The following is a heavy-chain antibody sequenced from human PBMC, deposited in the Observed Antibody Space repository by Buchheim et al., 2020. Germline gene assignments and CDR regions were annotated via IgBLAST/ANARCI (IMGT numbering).Heavy chain of an antibody. J-gene: IGHJ4*02. CDR2: IYYGGST. D-gene: IGHD3-16*01. CDR1: GVSIYSSY. V-gene: IGHV4-59*01. Sequence: QVQLQESGPGLVKPSETLSLTCTVSGVSIYSSYWTWIRQPLGKGLEWIGNIYYGGSTNYNPSLKGRVTMSIDQSKNQFSLRMTSVTAADTAVYYCVMGDYEFANWGQGT. CDR3: VMGDYEFAN.